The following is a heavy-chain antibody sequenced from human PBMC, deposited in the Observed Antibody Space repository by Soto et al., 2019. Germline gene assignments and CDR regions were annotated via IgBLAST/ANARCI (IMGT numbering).Heavy chain of an antibody. V-gene: IGHV1-69*04. CDR2: IIPILGIA. CDR3: ARDPGIAAAGTYVNWFDP. Sequence: SVKVSCKASGGTFSSYTISWVRQAPGQGLEWMGRIIPILGIANYAQKFQGRVTITADKSTSTAYMELSSLRSEGTAVYYCARDPGIAAAGTYVNWFDPWGQGTLVTVSS. CDR1: GGTFSSYT. D-gene: IGHD6-13*01. J-gene: IGHJ5*02.